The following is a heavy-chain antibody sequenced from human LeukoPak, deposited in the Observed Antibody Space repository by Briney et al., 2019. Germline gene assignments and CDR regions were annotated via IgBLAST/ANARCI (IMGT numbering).Heavy chain of an antibody. CDR1: GFTLSTYW. CDR3: ARDIELST. J-gene: IGHJ3*01. D-gene: IGHD3-16*02. V-gene: IGHV3-74*01. CDR2: INSDGSST. Sequence: GGSLRLSCAASGFTLSTYWMHWVRQAPGKGLVWVSGINSDGSSTRYADSVKGRFTISRDNSKDTVYLQMNSLRAEDTAIFYCARDIELSTWGPGTMVTVSS.